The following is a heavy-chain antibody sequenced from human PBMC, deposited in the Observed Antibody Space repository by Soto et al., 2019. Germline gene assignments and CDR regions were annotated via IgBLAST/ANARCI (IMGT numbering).Heavy chain of an antibody. V-gene: IGHV4-31*03. CDR3: ARWPQLEPRFDY. CDR1: GGSISSGGYY. D-gene: IGHD1-1*01. J-gene: IGHJ4*02. Sequence: PSETLSLTCSVSGGSISSGGYYWSWIRQHPGKGLEWIGYIYYSGSTYYNPSLKSRFTISVDTSKNQFSLKLSSVTAADTAVYYCARWPQLEPRFDYWGQGTLVTVSS. CDR2: IYYSGST.